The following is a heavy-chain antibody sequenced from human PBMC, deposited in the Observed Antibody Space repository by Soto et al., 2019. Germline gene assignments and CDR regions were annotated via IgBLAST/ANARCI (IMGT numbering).Heavy chain of an antibody. CDR1: GYSFTSYW. CDR2: IYPGDSDT. D-gene: IGHD5-12*01. CDR3: ASRLRYSVFGRRHYHCYGIDF. Sequence: GESLKISCKGSGYSFTSYWIGWVRQMPGKGLEWMGIIYPGDSDTRYSPSFQGQVTISADKSISTAYLQWSSLKASDTAMYYCASRLRYSVFGRRHYHCYGIDFWGQGTTVTVSS. J-gene: IGHJ6*02. V-gene: IGHV5-51*01.